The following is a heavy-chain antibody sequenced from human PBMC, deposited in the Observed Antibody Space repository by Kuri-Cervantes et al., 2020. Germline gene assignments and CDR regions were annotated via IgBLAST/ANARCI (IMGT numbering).Heavy chain of an antibody. D-gene: IGHD1-26*01. V-gene: IGHV4-31*03. J-gene: IGHJ4*02. Sequence: SETLSLTCTVSGGSISSGGYCWSWIRQHPGKGLEWIGYIYYSGSTYYNPSLKSRVTISVDTSKNQFSLKLSSVTAADTAVYYCARVRAYRQLRLGVYFDYWGQGTLVTVSS. CDR2: IYYSGST. CDR1: GGSISSGGYC. CDR3: ARVRAYRQLRLGVYFDY.